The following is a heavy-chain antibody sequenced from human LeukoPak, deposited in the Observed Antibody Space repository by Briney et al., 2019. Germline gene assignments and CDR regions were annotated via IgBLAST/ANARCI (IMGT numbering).Heavy chain of an antibody. V-gene: IGHV1-18*01. CDR2: ISAYNGNT. CDR3: ASGPYDILTGYQNRVDY. J-gene: IGHJ4*02. Sequence: GASVKVSCKASGYTFTSYGISWVRQAPGQGLEWMGWISAYNGNTNYAQKLQGRVTMTTDTSTSTAYMELRSLRSDDTAVYYCASGPYDILTGYQNRVDYWGQGTLVTVSS. D-gene: IGHD3-9*01. CDR1: GYTFTSYG.